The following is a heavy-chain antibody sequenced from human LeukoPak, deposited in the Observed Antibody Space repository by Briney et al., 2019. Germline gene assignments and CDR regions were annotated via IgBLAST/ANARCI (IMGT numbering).Heavy chain of an antibody. CDR1: GGSISSSSYY. D-gene: IGHD3-22*01. CDR2: IYYSGST. CDR3: AGGYYYYFDY. Sequence: SETLSLTCTVSGGSISSSSYYWGWIRQPPGKGLEWIGSIYYSGSTYYNPSLKSRVTISVDTSKNQFSLKLSSVAAADTAVYYCAGGYYYYFDYWGQGTLVTVSS. V-gene: IGHV4-39*07. J-gene: IGHJ4*02.